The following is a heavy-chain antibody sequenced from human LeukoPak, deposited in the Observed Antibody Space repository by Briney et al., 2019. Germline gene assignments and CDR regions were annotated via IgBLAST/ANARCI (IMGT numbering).Heavy chain of an antibody. V-gene: IGHV6-1*01. J-gene: IGHJ5*02. CDR2: TYYRSKWYN. CDR3: VRGWRTAMVNWFDP. CDR1: GDSVSSNSAA. D-gene: IGHD5-18*01. Sequence: SQTLSLTCAISGDSVSSNSAAWNWIRQSPSRGLEWLGRTYYRSKWYNDYAVSVKSRITINPDTSKNQFSLQLKSVTPEDTAVYYCVRGWRTAMVNWFDPWGQGTLVTVSS.